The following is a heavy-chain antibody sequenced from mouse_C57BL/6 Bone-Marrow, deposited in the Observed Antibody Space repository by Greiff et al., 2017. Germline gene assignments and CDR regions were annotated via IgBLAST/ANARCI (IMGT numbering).Heavy chain of an antibody. CDR1: GYTFTDYE. Sequence: QVQLKESGAELVRPGASVTLSCKASGYTFTDYEMHWVKQTPVHGLEWIGAIDPETGGTAYNQKFKGKAILTADKSSSTAYMELRSLTSEDSAVYYCTRGNPSITTVVGNWYFDVWGTGTTVTVSS. CDR3: TRGNPSITTVVGNWYFDV. CDR2: IDPETGGT. D-gene: IGHD1-1*01. J-gene: IGHJ1*03. V-gene: IGHV1-15*01.